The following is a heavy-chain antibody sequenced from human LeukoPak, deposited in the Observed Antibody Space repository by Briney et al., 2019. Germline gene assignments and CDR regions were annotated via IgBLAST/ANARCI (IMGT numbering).Heavy chain of an antibody. V-gene: IGHV3-7*01. CDR1: GFTFSSYW. D-gene: IGHD3-22*01. Sequence: GGSLRLSCAASGFTFSSYWMSWVRQAPGKGLEWVANIKHDGSVQYCVDSVKGRFTISRDNAKNSLYLQMNSLRAEDTAVYYCARDPEDYYDSSAYYDGFDMWGQGTLVTVSS. CDR2: IKHDGSVQ. J-gene: IGHJ4*02. CDR3: ARDPEDYYDSSAYYDGFDM.